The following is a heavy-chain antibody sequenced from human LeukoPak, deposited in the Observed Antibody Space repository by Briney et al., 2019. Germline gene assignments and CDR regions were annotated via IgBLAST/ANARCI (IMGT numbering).Heavy chain of an antibody. CDR3: ARHFGRSSGYLSRRKAFDI. CDR1: GGSISSYY. D-gene: IGHD3-22*01. CDR2: IYYSGST. J-gene: IGHJ3*02. Sequence: TETLSLTCTVSGGSISSYYWSWIRQPPGKGLEWIGYIYYSGSTNYNPSLKSRVTISVDTSKNQFSLKLSSVTAADTAVYYCARHFGRSSGYLSRRKAFDIWGQGTMVTVSS. V-gene: IGHV4-59*08.